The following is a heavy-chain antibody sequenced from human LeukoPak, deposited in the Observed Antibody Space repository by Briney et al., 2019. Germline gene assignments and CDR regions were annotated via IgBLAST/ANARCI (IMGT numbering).Heavy chain of an antibody. J-gene: IGHJ4*02. CDR1: GFIFSSYA. CDR2: ISGSGGST. Sequence: GGSLRLSCAASGFIFSSYAMSWVRQAPGKGLEWVSTISGSGGSTYYADSVKGRFTISRDNAKNSLYLQMNSLRAEDTAVYYCARGLQDYYDSSGFFDYWGQGTLVTVSS. CDR3: ARGLQDYYDSSGFFDY. V-gene: IGHV3-23*01. D-gene: IGHD3-22*01.